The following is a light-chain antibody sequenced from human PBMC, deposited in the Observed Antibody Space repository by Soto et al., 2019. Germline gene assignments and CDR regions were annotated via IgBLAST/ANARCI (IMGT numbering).Light chain of an antibody. CDR2: DAS. CDR3: QERSNWSIT. V-gene: IGKV3-11*01. Sequence: EIVLTQSPGNLSVSPGGRSTLSCSASQSVSNNYLAWYQQKPGQAPRLLIYDASNRATGIPARFSGSGSGTDFTLTISSLEPEDFAVYYCQERSNWSITFGQGTRLEI. CDR1: QSVSNNY. J-gene: IGKJ5*01.